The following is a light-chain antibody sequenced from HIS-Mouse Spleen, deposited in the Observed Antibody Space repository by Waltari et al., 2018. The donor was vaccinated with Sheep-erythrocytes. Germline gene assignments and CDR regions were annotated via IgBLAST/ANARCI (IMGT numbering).Light chain of an antibody. CDR1: SSNIGAGYD. CDR2: GHS. Sequence: ELTQPPSVSGAPGQRVTISCTGSSSNIGAGYDVHWYQQLPGTAPKLLIYGHSNRPSGVPDRFSGSKSGTSASLAITGLQAEDEADYYCQSYDSSLSGSVFGGGTKLTVL. CDR3: QSYDSSLSGSV. V-gene: IGLV1-40*01. J-gene: IGLJ2*01.